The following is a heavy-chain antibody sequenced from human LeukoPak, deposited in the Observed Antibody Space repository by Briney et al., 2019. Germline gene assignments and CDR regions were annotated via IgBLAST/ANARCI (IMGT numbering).Heavy chain of an antibody. CDR2: IIPIFGTA. CDR3: ARDQDPDNWFDP. J-gene: IGHJ5*02. Sequence: SVKVSCKASGGTFSSYAISWVRQAPGQGLEWMGRIIPIFGTANYAQKFQGRVTITTDESTSTAYMELSSLRSEDTAVYYCARDQDPDNWFDPWGQGTLVTVCS. CDR1: GGTFSSYA. D-gene: IGHD2-15*01. V-gene: IGHV1-69*05.